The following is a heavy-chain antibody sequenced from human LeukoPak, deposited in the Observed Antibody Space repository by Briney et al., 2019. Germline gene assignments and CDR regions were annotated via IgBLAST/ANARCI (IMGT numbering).Heavy chain of an antibody. CDR3: ARDRGIVGAATGY. D-gene: IGHD1-26*01. J-gene: IGHJ4*02. V-gene: IGHV1-69*04. CDR1: GYTFTSYG. Sequence: GASVKVSCKASGYTFTSYGISWVRQAPGQGLEWMGRIIPILGIANYAQKFQGRVTITADKSTSTAYMELSSLRSEDTAVYYCARDRGIVGAATGYWGQGTLVTVSS. CDR2: IIPILGIA.